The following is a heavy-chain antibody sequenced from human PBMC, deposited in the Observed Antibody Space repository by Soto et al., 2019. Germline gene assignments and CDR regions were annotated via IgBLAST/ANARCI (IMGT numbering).Heavy chain of an antibody. CDR3: PGVEWELRGGGDAFDI. CDR2: ISAYNGNT. V-gene: IGHV1-18*01. D-gene: IGHD1-26*01. CDR1: GYTFTSYG. J-gene: IGHJ3*02. Sequence: QLVQSGGEVKKPGASVKVSCKASGYTFTSYGISWVRQAPGQGLEWMGWISAYNGNTNYAQKSQGRVTMTTDTPTSTAYMEWGGLRSDATAVYTCPGVEWELRGGGDAFDIWGQGTMVTVSS.